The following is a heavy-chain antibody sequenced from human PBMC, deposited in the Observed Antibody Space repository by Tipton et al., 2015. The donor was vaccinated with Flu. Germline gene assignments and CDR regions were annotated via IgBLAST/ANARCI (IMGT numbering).Heavy chain of an antibody. CDR2: IIPIFGTP. CDR1: GGTFVTYA. D-gene: IGHD1-26*01. Sequence: QSGAEVKKPGSSVKVSCKASGGTFVTYAITWVRQAPGQGLEWMGGIIPIFGTPNYAQKFQGRVTITADESTNTAYMELSSLRSEDTAVYYCARASGGTYYEFDFWGQGTLVTVSS. CDR3: ARASGGTYYEFDF. V-gene: IGHV1-69*01. J-gene: IGHJ4*02.